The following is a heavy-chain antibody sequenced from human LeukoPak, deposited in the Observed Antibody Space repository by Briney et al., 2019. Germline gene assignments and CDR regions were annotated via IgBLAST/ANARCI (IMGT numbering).Heavy chain of an antibody. J-gene: IGHJ4*02. CDR1: GGSISSSSYY. V-gene: IGHV4-61*01. Sequence: SETLSLTCTVSGGSISSSSYYWSWIRQPPGKGLEWIGYIYYSGSTNYNPSLKSRVTISVDTSKNQFSLKLSSVTAADTAVYYCARSYYYDSSGYPIFDYWGQGTLVTVSS. D-gene: IGHD3-22*01. CDR2: IYYSGST. CDR3: ARSYYYDSSGYPIFDY.